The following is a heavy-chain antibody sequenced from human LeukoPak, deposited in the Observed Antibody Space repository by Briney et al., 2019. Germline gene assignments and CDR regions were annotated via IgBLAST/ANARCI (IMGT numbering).Heavy chain of an antibody. V-gene: IGHV3-23*01. CDR2: ISGSGGST. Sequence: GGSLRLSCAASGFTFSSYAMSWVRQAPGKGLEWVSAISGSGGSTYYADSVKGRFTISRDNSKNTLYLQMNSPRAEDTAVYYCAKDPGYSSSWYYLDYWGQGTLVTVSS. J-gene: IGHJ4*02. D-gene: IGHD6-13*01. CDR1: GFTFSSYA. CDR3: AKDPGYSSSWYYLDY.